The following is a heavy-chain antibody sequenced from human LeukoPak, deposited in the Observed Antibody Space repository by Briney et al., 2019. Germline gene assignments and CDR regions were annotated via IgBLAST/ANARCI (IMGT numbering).Heavy chain of an antibody. CDR3: AKGRTRNGSGSYYSDPYYFDY. V-gene: IGHV3-23*01. Sequence: GGSLRLSCAASGFTFSSYAMSWVRQAPGKGLEWVSAISGSGGSTYYADSVKGRFTISRDNSKNTLYLQMNSLRAEDTAVYYCAKGRTRNGSGSYYSDPYYFDYWGQGTLVTVSS. CDR1: GFTFSSYA. CDR2: ISGSGGST. J-gene: IGHJ4*02. D-gene: IGHD3-10*01.